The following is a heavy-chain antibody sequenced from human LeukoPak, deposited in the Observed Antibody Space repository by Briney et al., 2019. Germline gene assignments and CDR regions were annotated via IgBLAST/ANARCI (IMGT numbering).Heavy chain of an antibody. J-gene: IGHJ6*02. CDR2: IYYSGST. D-gene: IGHD5-24*01. Sequence: SETLSLTCTVSGGSISSYYWSWIRQSPGKGLEWIGYIYYSGSTNYNPSLKSRVTISVDTSKNQFSLKLSSVTAADTAVYYCARGRDGYTPGYYYYGMDVWGQGTTVTVSS. CDR1: GGSISSYY. V-gene: IGHV4-59*01. CDR3: ARGRDGYTPGYYYYGMDV.